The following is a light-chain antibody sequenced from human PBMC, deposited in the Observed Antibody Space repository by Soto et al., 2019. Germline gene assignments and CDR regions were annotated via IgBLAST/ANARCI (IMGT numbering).Light chain of an antibody. V-gene: IGKV3-15*01. CDR3: QQYNNWPPSWT. J-gene: IGKJ1*01. CDR2: GVS. Sequence: EIVMTQSPATLSVSPGERATLSCRASQSISSNLAWYQQKPGPAPRLLIYGVSTRATGVPARFSGSGSGTEFTLTISSLQSEDFAVYYCQQYNNWPPSWTFGQGTKV. CDR1: QSISSN.